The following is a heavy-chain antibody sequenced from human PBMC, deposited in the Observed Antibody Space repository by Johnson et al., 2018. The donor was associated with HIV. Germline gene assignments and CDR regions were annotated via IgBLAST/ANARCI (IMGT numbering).Heavy chain of an antibody. CDR2: ISYDGSNK. V-gene: IGHV3-30*03. CDR3: ARDSYDISGQQHDAFDI. J-gene: IGHJ3*02. CDR1: GFTFSSFW. D-gene: IGHD3-22*01. Sequence: QVQLVESGGDLIQPGGSLRLSCAASGFTFSSFWMTWVRQAPGKGLQWVAVISYDGSNKYYADSVKGRFTISRDNAKNSLYLQMNSLRAEDTAVYYCARDSYDISGQQHDAFDIWGQGTMVTVSS.